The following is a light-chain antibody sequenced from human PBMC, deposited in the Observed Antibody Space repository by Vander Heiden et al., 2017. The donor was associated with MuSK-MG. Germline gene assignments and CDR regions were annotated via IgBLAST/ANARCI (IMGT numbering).Light chain of an antibody. V-gene: IGKV1-39*01. J-gene: IGKJ1*01. CDR1: QSITTY. CDR3: QQSSNTPT. Sequence: DIQMTQSPSSLSASVGDRVTITCRASQSITTYLNWYQQKPRKAPKLLIYGAYNLQSGVPSRFSGSGSGTDFTLTISSLQPEDFATYYCQQSSNTPTFGRGTRVEVK. CDR2: GAY.